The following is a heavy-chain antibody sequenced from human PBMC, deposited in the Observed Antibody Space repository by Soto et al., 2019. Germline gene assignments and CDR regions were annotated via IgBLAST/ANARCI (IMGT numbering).Heavy chain of an antibody. V-gene: IGHV2-5*02. CDR3: AHRLSNPPYNWFDP. J-gene: IGHJ5*02. Sequence: QITLKESGPTLVKPTQTLTLTCSFSGFSLTTSGVGVGWIRQPPGKALEWHALIYWDDDKRYSPSLKSRLTITKDTSKNQVVLTMTNMDPVDTATYYCAHRLSNPPYNWFDPWGQGALVTVSS. D-gene: IGHD4-4*01. CDR1: GFSLTTSGVG. CDR2: IYWDDDK.